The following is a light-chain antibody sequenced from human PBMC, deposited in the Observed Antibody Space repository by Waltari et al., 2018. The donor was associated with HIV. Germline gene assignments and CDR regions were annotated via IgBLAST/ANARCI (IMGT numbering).Light chain of an antibody. CDR3: CSYAGSSTFAV. J-gene: IGLJ2*01. V-gene: IGLV2-23*02. CDR2: DVS. CDR1: SSDVGGYNY. Sequence: QSALTQPASVSGSPGQSIPLSCPGTSSDVGGYNYVSWYQQHPGKAPKLMIYDVSKRPSGVSNRFSGSKSGNTASLTISGLQAEDESDYYCCSYAGSSTFAVFGGGTKLTVL.